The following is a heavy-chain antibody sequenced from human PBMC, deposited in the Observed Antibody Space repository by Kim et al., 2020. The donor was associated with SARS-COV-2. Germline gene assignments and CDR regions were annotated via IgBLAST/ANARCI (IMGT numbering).Heavy chain of an antibody. V-gene: IGHV1-18*01. J-gene: IGHJ4*02. D-gene: IGHD3-10*01. Sequence: QKLQGRVTMTTDTSTSTAYMELRSLRSDDTAVYYCARDPLWFGEFPRADYWGQGTLVTVSS. CDR3: ARDPLWFGEFPRADY.